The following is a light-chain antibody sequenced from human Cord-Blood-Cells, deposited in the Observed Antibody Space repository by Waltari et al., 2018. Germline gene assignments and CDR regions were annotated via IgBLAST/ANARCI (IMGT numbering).Light chain of an antibody. J-gene: IGLJ3*02. CDR2: DVS. V-gene: IGLV2-14*01. CDR3: SSYTSSSTLV. CDR1: SSDVGGSNY. Sequence: QSALTQPASVSGSPGQSITISCTGTSSDVGGSNYVPWYQQHPGKAPKLIMYDVSKRPSGVSNRFSGSKSGNTASLTISGLQAEDEADYYCSSYTSSSTLVFGGGTKLTVL.